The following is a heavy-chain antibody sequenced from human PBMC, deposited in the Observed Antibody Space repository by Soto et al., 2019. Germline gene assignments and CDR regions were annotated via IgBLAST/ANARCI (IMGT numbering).Heavy chain of an antibody. V-gene: IGHV1-18*01. Sequence: QGQLVQSGTEVKKPGASVKVSCKASGYNFVTYGVSWVRQAPGQGLEWMGWISGYNGNTNYAQKFQGRITMTTDTSTSTAYMDLRSLRSDDTAVYYCARGFYYDSSGFYHRGDAFDFWGQGTLVTVSS. J-gene: IGHJ3*01. CDR3: ARGFYYDSSGFYHRGDAFDF. CDR2: ISGYNGNT. CDR1: GYNFVTYG. D-gene: IGHD3-22*01.